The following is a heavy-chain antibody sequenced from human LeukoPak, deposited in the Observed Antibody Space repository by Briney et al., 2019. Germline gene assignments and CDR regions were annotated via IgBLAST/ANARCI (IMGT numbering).Heavy chain of an antibody. CDR3: AGPSSSGVGY. J-gene: IGHJ4*01. V-gene: IGHV3-30*02. Sequence: PGGSLRLSCAASGFNFSRYGIHWVRQAPGTGLEWVAFIRYDGTNKYYADSVKGRFTISRDNSKNILYVQMNRLRVEDTAVYYCAGPSSSGVGYWGHGTLVTVSS. D-gene: IGHD6-6*01. CDR1: GFNFSRYG. CDR2: IRYDGTNK.